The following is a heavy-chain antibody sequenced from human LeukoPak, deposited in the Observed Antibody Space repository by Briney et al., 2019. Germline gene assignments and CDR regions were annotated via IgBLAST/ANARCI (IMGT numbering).Heavy chain of an antibody. Sequence: ASVKVSCKASGYTFTSYDINWVRQATGQGLEWMGWMNPNSGNTGYAQKFQGRVTITRNTSISTAYMELSSLRSEDTAVYYCARVPRRDAIAVASRGAFDIWGQGTMVTVSS. CDR1: GYTFTSYD. D-gene: IGHD6-19*01. V-gene: IGHV1-8*03. J-gene: IGHJ3*02. CDR3: ARVPRRDAIAVASRGAFDI. CDR2: MNPNSGNT.